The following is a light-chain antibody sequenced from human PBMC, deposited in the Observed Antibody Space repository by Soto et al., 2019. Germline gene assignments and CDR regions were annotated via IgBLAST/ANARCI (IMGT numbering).Light chain of an antibody. Sequence: EIVLTQSPGTLSLSPGERATLSCRASQSVNSRLAWYQHKPGQAPRLLISGASSRATGIPDRFSCSGSGTDFTLTISRLEPEDFAVYYCQQYGSSPPITFGQGTRLEIK. CDR2: GAS. J-gene: IGKJ5*01. V-gene: IGKV3-20*01. CDR3: QQYGSSPPIT. CDR1: QSVNSR.